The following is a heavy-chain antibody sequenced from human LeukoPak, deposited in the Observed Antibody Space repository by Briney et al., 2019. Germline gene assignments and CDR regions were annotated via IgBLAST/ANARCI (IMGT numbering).Heavy chain of an antibody. V-gene: IGHV4-59*08. Sequence: SETLSLTCTVSGGPISSYCWSWIRQPPGKGLEWIGYIYYSGSTNYNPSLKSRVTISVDTSKNQFSLKLSSVTAADTAVYYCARHGVPALFDYWGQGTLVTVSS. J-gene: IGHJ4*02. CDR2: IYYSGST. D-gene: IGHD2-2*01. CDR3: ARHGVPALFDY. CDR1: GGPISSYC.